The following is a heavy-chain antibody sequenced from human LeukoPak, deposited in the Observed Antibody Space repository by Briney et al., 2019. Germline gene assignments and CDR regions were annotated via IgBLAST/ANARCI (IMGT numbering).Heavy chain of an antibody. D-gene: IGHD2-15*01. CDR1: GFTVSSNY. J-gene: IGHJ4*02. V-gene: IGHV3-53*01. CDR3: ARSVYCSGGSCYGGFDY. CDR2: IYSGGST. Sequence: PGGSLRLSCAASGFTVSSNYMSWVRQAPGKGLEWVSVIYSGGSTYYADSVKGRFTISRDNSKNTLYLQMNSLRAEDTAVYYCARSVYCSGGSCYGGFDYWGQGTLVTVSS.